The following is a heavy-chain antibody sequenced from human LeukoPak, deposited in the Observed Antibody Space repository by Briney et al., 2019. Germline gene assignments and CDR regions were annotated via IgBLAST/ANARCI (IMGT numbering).Heavy chain of an antibody. CDR3: ARGGRVRGVIRFDY. CDR1: GYTLTELS. V-gene: IGHV1-24*01. D-gene: IGHD3-10*01. J-gene: IGHJ4*02. Sequence: ASVKVSCKVSGYTLTELSMHWVRQAPGKGLEWMGGFDPEDGETIYAQKFQGRVTMTEDTSTDTAYMELSSVTAADTAVYYCARGGRVRGVIRFDYWGQGTLVTVSS. CDR2: FDPEDGET.